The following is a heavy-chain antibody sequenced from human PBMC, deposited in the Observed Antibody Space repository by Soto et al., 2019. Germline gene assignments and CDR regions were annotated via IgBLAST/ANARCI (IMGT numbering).Heavy chain of an antibody. J-gene: IGHJ6*02. Sequence: QVQLVESGGGLVKPGGSLRLSCAASGFTFSDYYMSWIRQAPGKGLEWVSYISSSSSYTSYADSVKGRFTISKDNAKTSRFLQMNSLRAEDTAVYYCARHTRGNSGMDVWGQGTTVTVSS. CDR2: ISSSSSYT. V-gene: IGHV3-11*05. D-gene: IGHD3-10*01. CDR1: GFTFSDYY. CDR3: ARHTRGNSGMDV.